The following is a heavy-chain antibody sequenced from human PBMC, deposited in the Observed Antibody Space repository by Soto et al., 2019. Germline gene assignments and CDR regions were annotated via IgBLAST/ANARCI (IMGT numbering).Heavy chain of an antibody. Sequence: SETLSLTCTVSGASMNSYHWSCIRQPSGKGLEWIVHIHSSGSTNYNPSLKSRVTMSVDTSKNQFSLRLMSLTAADTAVYYCARDQGVAAAGITWFDPWGQGSLVTVSS. J-gene: IGHJ5*02. CDR2: IHSSGST. D-gene: IGHD6-13*01. V-gene: IGHV4-4*07. CDR3: ARDQGVAAAGITWFDP. CDR1: GASMNSYH.